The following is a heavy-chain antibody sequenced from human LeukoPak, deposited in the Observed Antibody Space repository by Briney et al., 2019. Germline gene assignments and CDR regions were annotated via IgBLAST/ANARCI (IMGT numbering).Heavy chain of an antibody. CDR1: GGSMSAYY. Sequence: KSSKTLSLTCTVSGGSMSAYYWTWFRQPPGMGLEWIGYIYYSGSTNYNPSLKSRLTISVDTSKNQFSLRLSSVTAADTAVYYCATIAGSSSYWGQGTLVTVSS. CDR2: IYYSGST. V-gene: IGHV4-59*08. D-gene: IGHD6-6*01. CDR3: ATIAGSSSY. J-gene: IGHJ4*02.